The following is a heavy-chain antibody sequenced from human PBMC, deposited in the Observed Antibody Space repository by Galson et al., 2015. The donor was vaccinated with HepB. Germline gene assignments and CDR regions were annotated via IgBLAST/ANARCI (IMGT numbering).Heavy chain of an antibody. CDR1: GFTFSSYG. J-gene: IGHJ4*02. V-gene: IGHV3-30*18. CDR2: ISYDGSNK. D-gene: IGHD3-10*01. Sequence: SPRLSCAASGFTFSSYGMHWVRQAPGKGLECVAVISYDGSNKYYADPVKGRFTISRDNSKNTLYLQMNSLRAEDTAVYYCAKELLWFGDLGPRNYFDYWGQGTLVTVSS. CDR3: AKELLWFGDLGPRNYFDY.